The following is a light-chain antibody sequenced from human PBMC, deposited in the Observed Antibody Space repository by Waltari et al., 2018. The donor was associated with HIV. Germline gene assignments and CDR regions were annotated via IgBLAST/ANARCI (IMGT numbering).Light chain of an antibody. CDR3: QQTYSGIT. CDR1: QNIDNF. CDR2: GAS. Sequence: SQNIDNFLNWYQQKSGGAPKLLIYGASSLQNGVPSRFSAGGSGTDFTLTISGVQPEDFAVYYCQQTYSGITFGPGTQVDVK. V-gene: IGKV1-39*01. J-gene: IGKJ3*01.